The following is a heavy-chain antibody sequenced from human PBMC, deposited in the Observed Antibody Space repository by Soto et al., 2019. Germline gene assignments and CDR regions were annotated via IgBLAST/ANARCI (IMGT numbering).Heavy chain of an antibody. D-gene: IGHD3-3*01. Sequence: PVGSLRLSCAASGFTFSDYYMSWIRQAPGKGLEWVSYISSSGSTIYYADSVKGRFTISRDNAKNSLYLQMNSLRAEDTAVYYCARASSPYDFWSGSGYYYYGMDVWGQGTTVTVSS. CDR2: ISSSGSTI. CDR1: GFTFSDYY. J-gene: IGHJ6*02. V-gene: IGHV3-11*01. CDR3: ARASSPYDFWSGSGYYYYGMDV.